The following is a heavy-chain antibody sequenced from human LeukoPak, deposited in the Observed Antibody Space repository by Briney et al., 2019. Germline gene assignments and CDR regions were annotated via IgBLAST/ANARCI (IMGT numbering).Heavy chain of an antibody. CDR1: GCRFTSYW. CDR2: FYPGDSDT. Sequence: GGSLETSFQGFGCRFTSYWIGWGRPMPGKGAGWMGIFYPGDSDTRYSPSFQGQVTFSADKSISTAYLQWSSLKASDTAIYYCARRSTTASGPGYWGQGTLVTV. V-gene: IGHV5-51*01. CDR3: ARRSTTASGPGY. J-gene: IGHJ4*02. D-gene: IGHD2-2*01.